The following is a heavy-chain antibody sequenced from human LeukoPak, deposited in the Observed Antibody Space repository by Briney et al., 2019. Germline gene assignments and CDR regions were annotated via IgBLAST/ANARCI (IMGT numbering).Heavy chain of an antibody. J-gene: IGHJ5*02. Sequence: GGSLRLSCAASGFTFSSHGMHWVHQAPGKGLEWVALIWYDGSKKNYADSVKGRFTISRDDSKSTLYLQINSLRAEDTAVYYCAKDLSYGSNWFDPWGQGTLVTVSS. CDR2: IWYDGSKK. CDR3: AKDLSYGSNWFDP. CDR1: GFTFSSHG. V-gene: IGHV3-33*06. D-gene: IGHD5-18*01.